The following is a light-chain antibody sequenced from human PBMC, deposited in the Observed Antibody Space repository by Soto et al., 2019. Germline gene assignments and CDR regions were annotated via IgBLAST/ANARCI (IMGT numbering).Light chain of an antibody. CDR3: QSYDSRLSGSV. CDR1: SSNLGAGFE. Sequence: QSVLTQPPSVSGAPGQRVTISCTGSSSNLGAGFEIHWYQQLPRTAPKLLIYGNNNRPSGVPDRFSGSKSGTSASLVITGLQAEDEADYYCQSYDSRLSGSVFGGGTKRTVL. CDR2: GNN. V-gene: IGLV1-40*01. J-gene: IGLJ2*01.